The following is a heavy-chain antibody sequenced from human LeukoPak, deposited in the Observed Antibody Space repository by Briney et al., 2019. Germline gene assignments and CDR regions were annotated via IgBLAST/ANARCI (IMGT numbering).Heavy chain of an antibody. CDR2: INHSGST. CDR3: ATGVHGIAAAGDYYFDY. CDR1: GGSFSGYY. V-gene: IGHV4-34*01. D-gene: IGHD6-13*01. J-gene: IGHJ4*02. Sequence: SETLSLICAVYGGSFSGYYWSWIRQPPGKGLEWIGEINHSGSTNYNPSLKSRVTISVDTSKNQFSLKVSSVTAADTAVYYCATGVHGIAAAGDYYFDYWGQGTLVTVSS.